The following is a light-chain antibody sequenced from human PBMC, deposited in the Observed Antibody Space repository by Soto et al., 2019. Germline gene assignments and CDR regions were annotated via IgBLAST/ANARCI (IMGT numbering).Light chain of an antibody. CDR1: QSVSSN. CDR2: GAS. Sequence: ETVMTQSPATLSVSPGERATLSCRASQSVSSNLAWYQQKPGQAPRLLIYGASTRATVIPAKFSGSGSGTEFTLTISSLQSEDFAVYYCQQYNNWPLTFGGGNKVEIK. V-gene: IGKV3-15*01. J-gene: IGKJ4*01. CDR3: QQYNNWPLT.